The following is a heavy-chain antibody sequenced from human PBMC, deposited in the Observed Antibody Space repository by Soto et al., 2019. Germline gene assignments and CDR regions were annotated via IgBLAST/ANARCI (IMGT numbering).Heavy chain of an antibody. Sequence: KTSETLSLTCTFSCGSIISGDYYWSWIRQPPGKGLEWIGYIYYSGSTYYNPSLKSRVTISVDTSKNQFSLKLSSVTAADTAVYYCASQLSDCGGNSPLDYWGQGTLVTVSS. D-gene: IGHD2-21*02. CDR2: IYYSGST. J-gene: IGHJ4*02. V-gene: IGHV4-30-4*01. CDR3: ASQLSDCGGNSPLDY. CDR1: CGSIISGDYY.